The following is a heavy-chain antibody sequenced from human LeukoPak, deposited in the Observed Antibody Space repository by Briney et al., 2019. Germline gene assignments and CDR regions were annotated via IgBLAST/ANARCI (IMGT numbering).Heavy chain of an antibody. CDR1: GFTFNSYS. Sequence: SGGSLRLSCAASGFTFNSYSMTWVRQAPGKGLERVAYISSSSSSIYYADSVGGRFTISRDNAKNSLYLEMNSMRDEDTAVYYCATSRGYDFDYWGQGTLVTVSS. CDR2: ISSSSSSI. V-gene: IGHV3-48*02. CDR3: ATSRGYDFDY. D-gene: IGHD3-10*01. J-gene: IGHJ4*02.